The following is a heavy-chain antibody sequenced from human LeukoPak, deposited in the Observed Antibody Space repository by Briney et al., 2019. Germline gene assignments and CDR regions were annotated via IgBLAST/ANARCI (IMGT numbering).Heavy chain of an antibody. Sequence: SETLSLTCTVSGGSISSHYWSWIRQPPGKGLEWIGYIYTSGSTNYNPSLKSRVTISVDTSKNQFSLKLSSVTAADTAVYYCARHPKGLLWFGGLDCWGQGTLVTVSS. J-gene: IGHJ4*02. D-gene: IGHD3-10*01. V-gene: IGHV4-4*09. CDR1: GGSISSHY. CDR2: IYTSGST. CDR3: ARHPKGLLWFGGLDC.